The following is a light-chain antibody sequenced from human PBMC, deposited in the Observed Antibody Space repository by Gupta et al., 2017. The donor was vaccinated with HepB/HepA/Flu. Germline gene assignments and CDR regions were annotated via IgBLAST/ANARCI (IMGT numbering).Light chain of an antibody. V-gene: IGKV3-11*01. Sequence: EIVLTQSPATLSLSPGERATLACRASQSISSYLAWFQQKPGQAPRLVIYDAFNRAAGIPARFSGSGSGTDFTLTISSLEPEDFAVYSCQQRSKWPFTFGPGTKVDIK. CDR1: QSISSY. J-gene: IGKJ3*01. CDR2: DAF. CDR3: QQRSKWPFT.